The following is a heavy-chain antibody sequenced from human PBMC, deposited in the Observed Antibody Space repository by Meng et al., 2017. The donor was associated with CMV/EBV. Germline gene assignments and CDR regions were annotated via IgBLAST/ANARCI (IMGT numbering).Heavy chain of an antibody. CDR2: MNPNSGNA. V-gene: IGHV1-8*03. CDR3: ARGKWYYDFWSGYYNDYGMDV. D-gene: IGHD3-3*01. Sequence: ASVKVSCKASGYTFTSYDINWVRQATGQGLEWMGWMNPNSGNAGYAQKFQGRVTITRNTSISTAYMELSSLRSEDTAVYYCARGKWYYDFWSGYYNDYGMDVWGQGTTVTVSS. J-gene: IGHJ6*02. CDR1: GYTFTSYD.